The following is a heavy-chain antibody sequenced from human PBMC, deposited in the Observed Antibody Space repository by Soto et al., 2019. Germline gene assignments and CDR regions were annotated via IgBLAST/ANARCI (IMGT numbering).Heavy chain of an antibody. J-gene: IGHJ4*02. CDR3: ARDPRETTYYLDY. D-gene: IGHD1-1*01. Sequence: QVQLVESGGGVVQPGRSLRLSCAASGFTFHSFTMHWVRQSPGKGLEWVALISYDGTNEYYADSVKGRFTISRDNSKSTLYLQMNSLRTDDTALYYCARDPRETTYYLDYWGQGNLVTVSS. CDR2: ISYDGTNE. CDR1: GFTFHSFT. V-gene: IGHV3-30-3*01.